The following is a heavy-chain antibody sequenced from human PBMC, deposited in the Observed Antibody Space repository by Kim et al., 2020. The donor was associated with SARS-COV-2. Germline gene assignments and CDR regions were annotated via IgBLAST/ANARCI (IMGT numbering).Heavy chain of an antibody. D-gene: IGHD3-22*01. Sequence: ADSVKCRFTISRDNAKNSLYLQMNSLRAEDTAVYYCAREAGSGYLYYFDYWGQGTLVTVSS. J-gene: IGHJ4*02. CDR3: AREAGSGYLYYFDY. V-gene: IGHV3-21*01.